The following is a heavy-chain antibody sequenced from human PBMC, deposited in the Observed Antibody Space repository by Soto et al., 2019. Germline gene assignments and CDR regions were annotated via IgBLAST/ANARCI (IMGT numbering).Heavy chain of an antibody. CDR2: TYYRSKWYN. CDR3: ARGYKLEPRKTKNWFDP. V-gene: IGHV6-1*01. Sequence: SQTLSLTCAISGDSVSSNSAAWNWIRQSPSRGLEWLGRTYYRSKWYNDYAVSVKSRITINPDTSKNQFSLQLNSVTPEDTAVYYCARGYKLEPRKTKNWFDPWGQGTLVTVSS. CDR1: GDSVSSNSAA. J-gene: IGHJ5*02. D-gene: IGHD1-1*01.